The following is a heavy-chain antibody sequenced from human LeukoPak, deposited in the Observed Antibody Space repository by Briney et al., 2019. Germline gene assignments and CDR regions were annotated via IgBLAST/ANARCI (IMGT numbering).Heavy chain of an antibody. CDR1: GFTFSGYA. CDR2: ICGGGST. J-gene: IGHJ4*02. CDR3: AKCSGSTCYSSGDS. Sequence: GGSLRLSCAASGFTFSGYAMSWVRQAPGKRLEWVSAICGGGSTHYADSVKGRFTISRDTSKDTLYLQMNSLRVEDTAVYYCAKCSGSTCYSSGDSWGQGALVTVSS. V-gene: IGHV3-23*01. D-gene: IGHD2-15*01.